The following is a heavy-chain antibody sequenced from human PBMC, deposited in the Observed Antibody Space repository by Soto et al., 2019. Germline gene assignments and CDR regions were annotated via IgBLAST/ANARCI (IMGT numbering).Heavy chain of an antibody. CDR2: VHHSWGS. J-gene: IGHJ6*02. CDR1: GGSISSYY. V-gene: IGHV4-59*08. Sequence: QVQLQESGPGLVKPSETLSLSCTVSGGSISSYYWCWFRQSPGKRMEWIGYVHHSWGSSYNPSLQSRVAISLDTSKSQFSLKVTSVTATDTAVYYCARQGLGPLHGLVDVWGQGTTVTVSS. D-gene: IGHD3-16*01. CDR3: ARQGLGPLHGLVDV.